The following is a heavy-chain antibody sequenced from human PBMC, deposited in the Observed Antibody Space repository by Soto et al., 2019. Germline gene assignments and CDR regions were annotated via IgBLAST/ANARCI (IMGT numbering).Heavy chain of an antibody. V-gene: IGHV3-7*01. J-gene: IGHJ3*02. D-gene: IGHD1-26*01. CDR2: IKQDGSQK. CDR3: ARRLRRVAASAPAAFDI. Sequence: APGKGLEWVANIKQDGSQKYYVDSVKGRFTISRDNAKNTLYLQMNSLRAEDTAVYYCARRLRRVAASAPAAFDIRGRGTMVTVS.